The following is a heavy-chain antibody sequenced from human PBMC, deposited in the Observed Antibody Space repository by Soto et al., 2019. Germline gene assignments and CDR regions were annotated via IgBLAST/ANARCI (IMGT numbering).Heavy chain of an antibody. Sequence: LQLQESGSGLVKPSQTLSLTCAVSGGSISSGGYSWGWIRQPPGKGLEWIGYIYHSGSTYYNPSLKSRVTISVDRSKTQCSLKLSSVTAADTAVYYCARVPDVWGQGTTVTVSS. CDR1: GGSISSGGYS. V-gene: IGHV4-30-2*01. J-gene: IGHJ6*02. CDR2: IYHSGST. CDR3: ARVPDV.